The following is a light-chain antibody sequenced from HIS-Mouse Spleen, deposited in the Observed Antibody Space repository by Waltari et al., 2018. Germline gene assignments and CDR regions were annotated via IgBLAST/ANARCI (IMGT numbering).Light chain of an antibody. Sequence: SYELTQPPSVSVSPGQTARITCSGDALPKNSAYWYQQKSGKAPVLVIYEDSKRPSGIPEGFSGSSSGTMATLTISGAQVEDEADYYCYSTDSSGNHRVFGGGTKLTVL. J-gene: IGLJ2*01. V-gene: IGLV3-10*01. CDR3: YSTDSSGNHRV. CDR2: EDS. CDR1: ALPKNS.